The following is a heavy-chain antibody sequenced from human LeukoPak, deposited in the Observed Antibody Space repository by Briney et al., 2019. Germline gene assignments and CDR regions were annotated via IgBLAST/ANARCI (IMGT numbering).Heavy chain of an antibody. D-gene: IGHD3-3*01. CDR3: ARGRRNYDFWSGFAPFDY. CDR1: GGSFSGYY. V-gene: IGHV4-34*01. Sequence: SETLSLTCAVYGGSFSGYYWSWIRQPPGKGLEWIGEINHSGSTNYNPSLKSRVTISVDTSKNQFPLKLSSVTAADTAVYYCARGRRNYDFWSGFAPFDYWGQGTLVTVSS. CDR2: INHSGST. J-gene: IGHJ4*02.